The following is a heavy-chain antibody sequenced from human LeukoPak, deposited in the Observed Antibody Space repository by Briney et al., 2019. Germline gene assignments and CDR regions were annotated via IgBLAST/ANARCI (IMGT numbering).Heavy chain of an antibody. V-gene: IGHV3-23*01. CDR1: GFTFTNYA. J-gene: IGHJ1*01. D-gene: IGHD5-24*01. CDR3: ARDLDDYNGLPPFFQH. CDR2: ISGGGTIT. Sequence: GGSLRLSCAASGFTFTNYAMSWVRQAPGQGLEWVSTISGGGTITYSADSVKGQFTISRDNSKNILYLQMNSLRAEDTAVYYCARDLDDYNGLPPFFQHWGQGSRVTVSS.